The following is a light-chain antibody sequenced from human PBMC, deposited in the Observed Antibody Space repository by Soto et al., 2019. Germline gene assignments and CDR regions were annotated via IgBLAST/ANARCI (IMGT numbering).Light chain of an antibody. CDR1: QNIRNS. Sequence: DIQMTQAPSSLSASVGDRVNITCRASQNIRNSVNWNQQKPGKAAKLLISSTSSLQSGVPSRFSGSGSGTDFTLTISSLQPEDFASYYCQQSYSTPSITFGQGTRLEI. CDR2: STS. J-gene: IGKJ5*01. CDR3: QQSYSTPSIT. V-gene: IGKV1-39*01.